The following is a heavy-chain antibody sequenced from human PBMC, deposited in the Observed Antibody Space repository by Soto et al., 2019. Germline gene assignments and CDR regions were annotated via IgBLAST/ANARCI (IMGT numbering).Heavy chain of an antibody. CDR3: AGTLVRSAAGYYYYGMDV. V-gene: IGHV6-1*01. J-gene: IGHJ6*02. CDR1: GDSVSSNSAA. D-gene: IGHD6-13*01. Sequence: PSQTLSLTCAISGDSVSSNSAAWNWIRQSPSRGLEWLGRTYYRSKWYNDYAVSVKSRITINPDTSKNQFSLQLNSVTPEDTAVYYCAGTLVRSAAGYYYYGMDVWGQGTTVTVSS. CDR2: TYYRSKWYN.